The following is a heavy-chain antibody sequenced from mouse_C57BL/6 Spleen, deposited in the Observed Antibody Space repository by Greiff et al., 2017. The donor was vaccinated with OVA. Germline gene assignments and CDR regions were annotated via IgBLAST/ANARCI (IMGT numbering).Heavy chain of an antibody. CDR2: IDPANGNT. CDR3: ARDYYGRDAMDY. Sequence: VQLQQSVAELVRPGASVKLSCTASGFNIKNPYMHWVKQRPEQGLEWIGRIDPANGNTKYAPKFQGKATITADTSSNTAYLQLSSLTSEDTAIYYCARDYYGRDAMDYWGQGTSVTVSS. D-gene: IGHD1-1*01. V-gene: IGHV14-3*01. CDR1: GFNIKNPY. J-gene: IGHJ4*01.